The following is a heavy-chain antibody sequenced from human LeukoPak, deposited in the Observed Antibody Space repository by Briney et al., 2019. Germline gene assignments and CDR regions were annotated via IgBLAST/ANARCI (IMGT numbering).Heavy chain of an antibody. D-gene: IGHD5-18*01. CDR3: ARARGYSYGLYYYYGMDV. Sequence: PSGTLSLTCTVSGGSISSYYWSWIRQPPGKGLEWIGYIYYSGSTNYNPSLKSRVTISVDTSKNQFSLKLSSVTAADTAVYYCARARGYSYGLYYYYGMDVWGKGTTVTVSS. CDR2: IYYSGST. V-gene: IGHV4-59*01. CDR1: GGSISSYY. J-gene: IGHJ6*04.